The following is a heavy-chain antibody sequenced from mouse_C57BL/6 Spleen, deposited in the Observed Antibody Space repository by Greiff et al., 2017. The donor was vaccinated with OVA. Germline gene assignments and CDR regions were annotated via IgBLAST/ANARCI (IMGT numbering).Heavy chain of an antibody. CDR3: AREAITTVVATRSAMDY. V-gene: IGHV1-82*01. J-gene: IGHJ4*01. Sequence: QVQLQQSGPELVKPGASVKISCKASGYAFSSSWMNWVKQRPGKGLEWIGRIYPGDGDTNYNGKFKGKATLTADKSSSTAYMQLSSLTSEDSAVYFCAREAITTVVATRSAMDYWGQGTSVTVSS. CDR2: IYPGDGDT. CDR1: GYAFSSSW. D-gene: IGHD1-1*01.